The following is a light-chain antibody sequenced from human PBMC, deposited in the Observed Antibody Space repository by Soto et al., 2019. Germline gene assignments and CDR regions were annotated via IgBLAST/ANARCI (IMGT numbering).Light chain of an antibody. CDR1: SSNIGAGFD. V-gene: IGLV1-40*01. CDR2: GNS. CDR3: QSYDRTLNYV. J-gene: IGLJ1*01. Sequence: QSVLTQPPSVSGAPGQRVTISCTGSSSNIGAGFDVHWYQQLPGTAPKLLMYGNSNRPSGVPDRVSGSKSGASASLAITGLQAEDEADYYCQSYDRTLNYVFGTGTKVTVL.